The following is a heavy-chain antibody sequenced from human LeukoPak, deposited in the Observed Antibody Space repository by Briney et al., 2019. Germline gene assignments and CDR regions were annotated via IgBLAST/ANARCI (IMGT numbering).Heavy chain of an antibody. J-gene: IGHJ5*02. Sequence: PSETLSLTCTVSDGSITTGSSHWSWIRQHPGKGLEWIGYIYYTGRTYYNPSLKSRVAISVDTSKNQFSLKLSSVTAADTAVYYCARHREGGYCGGDCYSGWFDPWGQGTLVTVSS. CDR1: DGSITTGSSH. CDR3: ARHREGGYCGGDCYSGWFDP. V-gene: IGHV4-31*03. D-gene: IGHD2-21*02. CDR2: IYYTGRT.